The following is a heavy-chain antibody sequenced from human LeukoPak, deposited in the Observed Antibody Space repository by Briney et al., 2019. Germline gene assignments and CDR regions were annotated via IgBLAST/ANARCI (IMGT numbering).Heavy chain of an antibody. CDR1: GGTFSSYA. CDR3: ARGGGEGYSNSPHLDY. CDR2: IIPILGIA. J-gene: IGHJ4*02. Sequence: SVKVSCKASGGTFSSYAISWVRQAPGQGLEWMGRIIPILGIANYAQKFQGRVTITRNTSISTAYMELSSLRSEDTAVYYCARGGGEGYSNSPHLDYWGQGTLVTVSS. D-gene: IGHD4-11*01. V-gene: IGHV1-69*04.